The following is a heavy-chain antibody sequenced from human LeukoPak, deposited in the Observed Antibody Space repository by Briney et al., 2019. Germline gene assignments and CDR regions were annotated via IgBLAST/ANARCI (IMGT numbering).Heavy chain of an antibody. Sequence: SETLSLTCTVSGGSISSYYWSWIRQPPGKGLEWIGYIYYSGSINYNPSLKSRVTISVDTSKNQFSLKLSSVTAADTAVYYCARTVGEGNWFDPWGQGTLVTVSS. V-gene: IGHV4-59*01. J-gene: IGHJ5*02. CDR1: GGSISSYY. D-gene: IGHD3-10*01. CDR3: ARTVGEGNWFDP. CDR2: IYYSGSI.